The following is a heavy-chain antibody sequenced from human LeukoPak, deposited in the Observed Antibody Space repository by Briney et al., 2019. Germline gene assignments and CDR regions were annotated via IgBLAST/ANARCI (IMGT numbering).Heavy chain of an antibody. J-gene: IGHJ6*03. V-gene: IGHV4-38-2*01. CDR2: LYHSDSA. CDR3: ARQHDSYYYYYIDV. CDR1: GYSISNGYY. Sequence: PSETLPLTCAVSGYSISNGYYWVWIRQPPGRGLEWIGSLYHSDSAYYNTSLRSRVSMSVYTSKNQFSLTLSFVTAADTAVYYCARQHDSYYYYYIDVRGSGTTVTASS.